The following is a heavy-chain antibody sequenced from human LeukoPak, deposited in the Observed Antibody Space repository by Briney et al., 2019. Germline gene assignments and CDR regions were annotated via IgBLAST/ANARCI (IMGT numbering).Heavy chain of an antibody. J-gene: IGHJ5*02. Sequence: PSETLSLTCTVSGGSISSYYWSWIRQPPGKGLEWIGYIYYSGSTNYNPSLKSRVTISVDTSKNQFSLKLSSVTAADTAVYYCARGHLDSSGYYNWFDPWGQGTLVTVSS. CDR1: GGSISSYY. D-gene: IGHD3-22*01. CDR3: ARGHLDSSGYYNWFDP. V-gene: IGHV4-59*01. CDR2: IYYSGST.